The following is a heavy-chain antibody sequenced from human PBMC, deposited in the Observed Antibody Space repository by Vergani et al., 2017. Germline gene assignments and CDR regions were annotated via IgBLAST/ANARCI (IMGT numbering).Heavy chain of an antibody. CDR1: GGSVSSGSYY. J-gene: IGHJ5*02. Sequence: QVQLQESGPGLVKPSETLSLTCTVSGGSVSSGSYYWSWIRQPPGKGLEWIGYIYYSGSTNYNPSLKSRVTISVDTSKNQFSLKLSSVTAADTAVYYCAGEWELLPGRFDPWGQGTLVTVSS. CDR3: AGEWELLPGRFDP. V-gene: IGHV4-61*01. D-gene: IGHD1-26*01. CDR2: IYYSGST.